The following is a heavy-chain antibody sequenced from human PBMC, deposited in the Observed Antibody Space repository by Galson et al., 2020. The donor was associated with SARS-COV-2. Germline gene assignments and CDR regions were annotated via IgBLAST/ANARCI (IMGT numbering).Heavy chain of an antibody. CDR2: IYYSGST. CDR3: ARAKRRRDIGVVIAIDAFDV. J-gene: IGHJ3*01. Sequence: LSLTCTVSGGTISSGDYYWSCIRQHPGKGLEWIGYIYYSGSTYYNPSLKSRATISVDTSKNQFSLKLSPVTAADTAVYYCARAKRRRDIGVVIAIDAFDVWGQGTMVTVSS. CDR1: GGTISSGDYY. D-gene: IGHD2-21*01. V-gene: IGHV4-31*03.